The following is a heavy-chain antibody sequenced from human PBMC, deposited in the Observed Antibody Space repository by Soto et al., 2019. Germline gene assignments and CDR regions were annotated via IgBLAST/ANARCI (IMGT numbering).Heavy chain of an antibody. Sequence: GXSVKGSCKTSGYTFNYDIQWVRQAPGQRLEWVGCVSSLFENTRSSQRFQGRVSITWDTAASTAYMELSSLASEDTAVYYCATQSPDYAKRDFDYWGQGPLVTV. V-gene: IGHV1-3*01. CDR2: VSSLFENT. J-gene: IGHJ4*02. D-gene: IGHD4-17*01. CDR3: ATQSPDYAKRDFDY. CDR1: GYTFNYD.